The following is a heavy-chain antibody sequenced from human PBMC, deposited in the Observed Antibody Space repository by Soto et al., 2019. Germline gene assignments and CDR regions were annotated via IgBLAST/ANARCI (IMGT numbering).Heavy chain of an antibody. V-gene: IGHV4-39*07. Sequence: SETLSLTCTVSGDSISSGGYYWSWIRQHPGKGLEWIGEINHSGSTKYNPSLKSRVTISVDTSKKQFSLKLSSVTAADTAAYYCARGLFYVGYCSTTTCAPDYWGQGTLVTVSS. CDR2: INHSGST. J-gene: IGHJ4*02. CDR1: GDSISSGGYY. CDR3: ARGLFYVGYCSTTTCAPDY. D-gene: IGHD2-2*01.